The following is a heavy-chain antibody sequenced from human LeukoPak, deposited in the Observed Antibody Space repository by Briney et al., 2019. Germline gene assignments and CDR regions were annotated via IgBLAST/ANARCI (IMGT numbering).Heavy chain of an antibody. CDR3: ARDNSVGDIAWWFDP. CDR1: GYTFTSYG. V-gene: IGHV1-46*01. Sequence: RRASVKVSCKASGYTFTSYGISWVRQAPGQGLEWMGLINPSGSSTLYAQKFQGRVTMTRDMSTTTDYMELSSLRSEDTAVYYCARDNSVGDIAWWFDPWGQGTLVTVCS. CDR2: INPSGSST. D-gene: IGHD3-16*02. J-gene: IGHJ5*02.